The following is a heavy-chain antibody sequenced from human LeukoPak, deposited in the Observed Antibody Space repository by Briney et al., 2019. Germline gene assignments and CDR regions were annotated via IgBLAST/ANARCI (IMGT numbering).Heavy chain of an antibody. CDR1: GGSISSYY. J-gene: IGHJ4*02. D-gene: IGHD2-8*01. Sequence: SETLSLTCTVSGGSISSYYWSWIRLPPGKGLEWIGYIYYTGATYYNPSLKSRVTISLDTSKNQFSLKLSSVTAEDAAVYYCARAGCIYCTGYYFDYWGQGALVTVSS. CDR2: IYYTGAT. CDR3: ARAGCIYCTGYYFDY. V-gene: IGHV4-59*01.